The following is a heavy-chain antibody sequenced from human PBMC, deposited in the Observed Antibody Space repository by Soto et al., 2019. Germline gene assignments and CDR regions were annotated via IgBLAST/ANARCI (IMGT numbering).Heavy chain of an antibody. CDR2: ISYDGSNK. Sequence: QVQLVESGGGVVQPGRSLRLSCAASGFTFSSYAMHWVRQAPGKGLEWVAVISYDGSNKYYADSVKGRFTISRDNCKNTHDVHMTSMRAEERAVYYCPRDDELGAGSFDYWGQGTLVTVSS. D-gene: IGHD1-26*01. CDR3: PRDDELGAGSFDY. J-gene: IGHJ4*02. V-gene: IGHV3-30-3*01. CDR1: GFTFSSYA.